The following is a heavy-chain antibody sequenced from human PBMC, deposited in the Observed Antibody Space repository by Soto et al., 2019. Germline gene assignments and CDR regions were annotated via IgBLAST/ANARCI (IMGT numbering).Heavy chain of an antibody. CDR3: TTDPGDYEDF. J-gene: IGHJ4*02. CDR1: GITFTNAW. D-gene: IGHD4-17*01. CDR2: IKNKADGGTT. V-gene: IGHV3-15*01. Sequence: EVQLVESGGDLVKPGGCLRLSCAASGITFTNAWMSWVRQAPGKGPEWVGGIKNKADGGTTDYAAPARGRFTISRDDSKNTLFLQMNSLETEDTAVYYCTTDPGDYEDFWGRGTLVTVSS.